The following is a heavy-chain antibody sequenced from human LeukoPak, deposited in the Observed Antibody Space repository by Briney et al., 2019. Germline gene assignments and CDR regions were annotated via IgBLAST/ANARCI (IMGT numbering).Heavy chain of an antibody. V-gene: IGHV4-4*07. CDR1: GVSISSYY. CDR3: AREVNNDVLYMDV. CDR2: IYTSGST. D-gene: IGHD1-1*01. Sequence: SETLSPTCTVSGVSISSYYWSWIRRPARKGVEWIGRIYTSGSTNYNPTVKSRVTMSVDTSKNPCSLKVSYVTAGDTAVYYCAREVNNDVLYMDVWGKGTTVTVSS. J-gene: IGHJ6*03.